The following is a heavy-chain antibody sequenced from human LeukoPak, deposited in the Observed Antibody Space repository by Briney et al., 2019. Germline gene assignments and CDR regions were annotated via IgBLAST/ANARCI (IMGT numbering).Heavy chain of an antibody. CDR2: ISSSSSYI. Sequence: PGGSLRLSCAASGFTFSSYSMNWVRQAPGKGLEWVSSISSSSSYIYYADSVMGRFTISRDNAKNSLYLQMNSLRAEDTAVYYCARGLYDFWSGYYTGNTYWGQGTLVTVSS. CDR1: GFTFSSYS. V-gene: IGHV3-21*01. J-gene: IGHJ4*02. D-gene: IGHD3-3*01. CDR3: ARGLYDFWSGYYTGNTY.